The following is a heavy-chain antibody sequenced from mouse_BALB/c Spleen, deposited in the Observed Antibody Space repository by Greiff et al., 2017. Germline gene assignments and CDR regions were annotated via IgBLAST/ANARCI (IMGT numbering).Heavy chain of an antibody. CDR2: IRNKANGYTT. V-gene: IGHV7-3*02. CDR3: ARASMDY. J-gene: IGHJ4*01. CDR1: GFTFTDYY. Sequence: EVMLVESGGGLVQPGGSLRLSCATSGFTFTDYYMSWVRQPPGKALEWLGFIRNKANGYTTEYSASVKGRFTISRDNSQSILYLPMNTLRAEDSATYYCARASMDYWGQGTSVTVSS.